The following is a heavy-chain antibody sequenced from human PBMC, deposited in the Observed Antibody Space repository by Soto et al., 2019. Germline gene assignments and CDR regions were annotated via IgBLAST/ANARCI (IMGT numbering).Heavy chain of an antibody. V-gene: IGHV1-69*13. J-gene: IGHJ4*02. CDR1: GGTFSSYA. CDR2: IIPIFGTA. CDR3: ARDNGITMVRGVIPWLAY. Sequence: GASVKVSCKASGGTFSSYAISWVRQAPGQGLEWMGGIIPIFGTANYAQKFQGRVTITADESTSTAYMELSSLRSEDTAVYYCARDNGITMVRGVIPWLAYWGQGTLVTVSS. D-gene: IGHD3-10*01.